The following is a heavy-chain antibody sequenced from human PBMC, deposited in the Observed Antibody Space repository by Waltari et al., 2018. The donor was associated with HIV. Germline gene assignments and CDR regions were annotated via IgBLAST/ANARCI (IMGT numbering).Heavy chain of an antibody. D-gene: IGHD6-19*01. Sequence: EMQLVESGGGLVKPGGSLRLSCAASGFTFRSFSMNWVRRAPGKGLEWVSSISTASTYIYYGYSVKGRFTISRDNAKNSLYLQMNSLRAEDTAVYFCARSSVPVGPLYGMDVWGQGTTVTVAS. CDR2: ISTASTYI. CDR3: ARSSVPVGPLYGMDV. J-gene: IGHJ6*02. CDR1: GFTFRSFS. V-gene: IGHV3-21*02.